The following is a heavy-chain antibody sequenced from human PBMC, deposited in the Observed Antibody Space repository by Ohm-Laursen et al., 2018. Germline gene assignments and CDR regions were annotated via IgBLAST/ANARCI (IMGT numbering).Heavy chain of an antibody. V-gene: IGHV3-21*01. CDR1: GFTFRSYA. CDR3: ARGYYYDPSDCFDH. Sequence: SLRLSCSASGFTFRSYAMTWVRQAPGKGLEWVSSISSSSSYIYYADSVKGRFTISRDNAKNSLYLQMNSLRAEDTAVYYCARGYYYDPSDCFDHWGQGTLVTVSS. CDR2: ISSSSSYI. J-gene: IGHJ5*02. D-gene: IGHD3-22*01.